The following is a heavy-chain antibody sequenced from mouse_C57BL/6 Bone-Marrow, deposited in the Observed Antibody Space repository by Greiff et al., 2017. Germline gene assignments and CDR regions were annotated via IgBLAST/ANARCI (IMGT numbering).Heavy chain of an antibody. CDR1: GFTFSDFY. Sequence: EVKVVESGGGLVQSGRSLRLSCATSGFTFSDFYMEWVRQAPGKGLEWIAASRNKANDYTTEYSASVKGRFIVSRDTSQSILYLQMNALRAEDTAIYYCARDALYDYDAPFAYWGQGTLVTVSA. V-gene: IGHV7-1*01. CDR2: SRNKANDYTT. D-gene: IGHD2-4*01. J-gene: IGHJ3*01. CDR3: ARDALYDYDAPFAY.